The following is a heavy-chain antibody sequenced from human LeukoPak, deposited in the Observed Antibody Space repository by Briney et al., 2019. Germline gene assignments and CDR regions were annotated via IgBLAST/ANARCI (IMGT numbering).Heavy chain of an antibody. CDR1: GYPFTGYY. CDR2: INPNSGFT. Sequence: ASVTVSCKASGYPFTGYYLHWVRLAPGQGLEWMGWINPNSGFTNYAQKFQGRVTMTRDTSISTAYMELSRLRSDDTAVYYCARLADCSSSSCRSFDNWGQGTLLTVSS. J-gene: IGHJ4*02. D-gene: IGHD2-2*01. CDR3: ARLADCSSSSCRSFDN. V-gene: IGHV1-2*02.